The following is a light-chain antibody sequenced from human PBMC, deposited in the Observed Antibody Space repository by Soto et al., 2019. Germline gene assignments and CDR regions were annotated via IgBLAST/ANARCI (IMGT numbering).Light chain of an antibody. Sequence: DIQMTQSPSTLSASVGDRLTITCRASQSVDSWLAWYQQKPGKAPKLLIYRASNLEGGVPSRFSGSGSGTEFTLTISSLQPDDFATYYCQQYYIFSTLGQGTKVDIK. J-gene: IGKJ2*01. CDR3: QQYYIFST. CDR2: RAS. V-gene: IGKV1-5*03. CDR1: QSVDSW.